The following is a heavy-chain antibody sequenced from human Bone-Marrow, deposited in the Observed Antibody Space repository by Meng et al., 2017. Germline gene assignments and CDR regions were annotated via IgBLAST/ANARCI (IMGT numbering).Heavy chain of an antibody. CDR3: ARDGPSSGWYLIDY. Sequence: QVQLVQSGAEVKKPGASVKVSCKPSGYNFPDYWLHWVRRAPGQGLEWMGRIDPKSGDTHYAQRFQGRVTMTGDTSISTAYMELSRLRSDDTAVYYCARDGPSSGWYLIDYWGQGTLVTVSS. V-gene: IGHV1-2*06. D-gene: IGHD6-19*01. CDR2: IDPKSGDT. CDR1: GYNFPDYW. J-gene: IGHJ4*02.